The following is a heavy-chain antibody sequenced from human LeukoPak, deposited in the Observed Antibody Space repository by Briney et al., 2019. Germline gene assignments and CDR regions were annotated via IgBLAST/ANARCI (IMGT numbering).Heavy chain of an antibody. Sequence: GGSLRLSCAASGFSFISYGMHWVRQAPGKGLEWVGVITDDGRNKKYADSVKGRFTISRDNSKDTLYLQMNSLRDEDTAVYYCAKRPSDYGDYVTYFDYWGQGTLVTVSS. CDR1: GFSFISYG. CDR3: AKRPSDYGDYVTYFDY. D-gene: IGHD4-17*01. J-gene: IGHJ4*02. CDR2: ITDDGRNK. V-gene: IGHV3-30*18.